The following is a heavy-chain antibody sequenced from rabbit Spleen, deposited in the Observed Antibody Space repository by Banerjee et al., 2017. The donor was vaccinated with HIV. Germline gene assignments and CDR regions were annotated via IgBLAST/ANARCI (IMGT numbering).Heavy chain of an antibody. D-gene: IGHD1-1*01. CDR1: GFSFSDREV. J-gene: IGHJ6*01. V-gene: IGHV1S47*01. CDR3: ARDTSSSFSSYGMDL. Sequence: QEQLVESGGGLVKPEGSLTLTCKASGFSFSDREVMCWVRQAPGKGLEWIGYIDPVFGTTYYASWVNGRFTISSHNAQNTLYLQLHSLTAADTATYFCARDTSSSFSSYGMDLWGPGTLVTVS. CDR2: IDPVFGTT.